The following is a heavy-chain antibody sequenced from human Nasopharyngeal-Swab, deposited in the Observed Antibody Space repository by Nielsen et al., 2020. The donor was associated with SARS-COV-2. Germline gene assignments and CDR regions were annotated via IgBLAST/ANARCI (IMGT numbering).Heavy chain of an antibody. CDR1: GGSISSSSYY. D-gene: IGHD6-19*01. Sequence: GSLRLSCTVSGGSISSSSYYWGWIRQPPGKGLEWIGSIYYSGSTYYNPSLKSRVTISVDTSKNQFSLKLSSVTAADTAVYYCARQQWLVYFYYWGQGTLVTVSS. CDR2: IYYSGST. J-gene: IGHJ4*02. CDR3: ARQQWLVYFYY. V-gene: IGHV4-39*01.